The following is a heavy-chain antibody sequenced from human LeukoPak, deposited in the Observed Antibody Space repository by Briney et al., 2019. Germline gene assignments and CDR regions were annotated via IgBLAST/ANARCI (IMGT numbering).Heavy chain of an antibody. J-gene: IGHJ6*03. Sequence: GASVKVSCKASGYTFTSYGISWVRQAPGQGLEWMGWISAYNGNTNYAQKLQGRVTMTTDTSTSTAYMELRSLRSDDTAVYYCARAYYDSSGYYYYYYYMDVWGKGTTVTVSS. CDR1: GYTFTSYG. CDR2: ISAYNGNT. D-gene: IGHD3-22*01. V-gene: IGHV1-18*01. CDR3: ARAYYDSSGYYYYYYYMDV.